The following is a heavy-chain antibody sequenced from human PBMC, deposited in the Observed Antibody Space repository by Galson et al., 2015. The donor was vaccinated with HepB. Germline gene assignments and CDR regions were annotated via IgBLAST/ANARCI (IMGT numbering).Heavy chain of an antibody. Sequence: SVKVSCKASGGTFNSYALSWVRQAPGQGLEWMGGLIPIFGTPNYAQKFQGRVTITADKSTSTFYMELSSLTSEDTAVYYCARDLQLRLVVPQLSDPWGQGTLVTVSS. J-gene: IGHJ5*02. V-gene: IGHV1-69*06. D-gene: IGHD3-22*01. CDR3: ARDLQLRLVVPQLSDP. CDR1: GGTFNSYA. CDR2: LIPIFGTP.